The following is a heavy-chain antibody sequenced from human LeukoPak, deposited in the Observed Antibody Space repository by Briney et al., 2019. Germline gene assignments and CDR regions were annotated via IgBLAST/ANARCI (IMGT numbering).Heavy chain of an antibody. D-gene: IGHD3-3*01. V-gene: IGHV3-23*01. CDR1: GFTFSSYA. CDR2: ISGSGGST. Sequence: GGSLRLSCAASGFTFSSYAMSWVRQAPGKGLEWGSAISGSGGSTYYADSVKGRFTISRDNSKNTLYLQMNSLRAEDTAVYYCAKSRIPFYTKAPFDYWGQGTLVTVSS. J-gene: IGHJ4*02. CDR3: AKSRIPFYTKAPFDY.